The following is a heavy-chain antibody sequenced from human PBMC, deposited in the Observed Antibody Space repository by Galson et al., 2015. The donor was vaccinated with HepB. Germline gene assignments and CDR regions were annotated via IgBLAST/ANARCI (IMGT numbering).Heavy chain of an antibody. J-gene: IGHJ5*02. V-gene: IGHV3-30*18. CDR1: GFTFSSYG. Sequence: SLRLSCAASGFTFSSYGMHWVRQAPGKGLEWVAVISHDGSNKYFADSVKGRFTISRDNSKNTLYLQMYSLRAEDTAVYYCAKDLLWGIYDSNLSNWFDPWGQGTLVTVSS. CDR2: ISHDGSNK. D-gene: IGHD3-22*01. CDR3: AKDLLWGIYDSNLSNWFDP.